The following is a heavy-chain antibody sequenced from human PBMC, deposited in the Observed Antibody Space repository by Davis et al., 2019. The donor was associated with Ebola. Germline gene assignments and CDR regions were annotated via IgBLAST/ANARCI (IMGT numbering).Heavy chain of an antibody. Sequence: GGSLKPSWPPPGFPFGSYGRSWVRQAPGKGLEWVANIKQDGSEKYYVDSVKGRFTISRDNAKNSLYLQMNSLRAEDTAVYYCARRADYWGQGTLVTVSS. CDR1: GFPFGSYG. CDR3: ARRADY. J-gene: IGHJ4*02. V-gene: IGHV3-7*01. CDR2: IKQDGSEK.